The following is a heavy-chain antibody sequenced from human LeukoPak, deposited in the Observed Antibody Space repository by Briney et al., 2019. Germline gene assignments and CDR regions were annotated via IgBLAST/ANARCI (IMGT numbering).Heavy chain of an antibody. CDR3: AKERNDCSGGSCHYLDALDI. Sequence: HPGGSLRLSCAASGFTFRSYGMHWVRQAPGKGLEWVAVIWYDGSNKYYADSLKGRFTISRDNSKNTLYLQMNSLRAEDTAVYYCAKERNDCSGGSCHYLDALDIWGQGTVVTVSS. D-gene: IGHD2-15*01. V-gene: IGHV3-33*06. J-gene: IGHJ3*02. CDR1: GFTFRSYG. CDR2: IWYDGSNK.